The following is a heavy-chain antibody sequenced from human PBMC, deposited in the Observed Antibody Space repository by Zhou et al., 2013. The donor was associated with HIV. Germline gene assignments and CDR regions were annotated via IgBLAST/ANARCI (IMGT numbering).Heavy chain of an antibody. J-gene: IGHJ6*03. CDR1: GGTFSSYA. CDR2: IIPIFGTA. V-gene: IGHV1-69*05. D-gene: IGHD6-13*01. Sequence: QVQLVQSGAEVKKPGSSVKVSCKASGGTFSSYAISWVRQAPGQGLEWMGGIIPIFGTANYAQKFQGRVTITTDESTSTAYMELSSLRSEDTAVYYCARGRIAAAGTDYYYYYMDVWGKGTTVTVSS. CDR3: ARGRIAAAGTDYYYYYMDV.